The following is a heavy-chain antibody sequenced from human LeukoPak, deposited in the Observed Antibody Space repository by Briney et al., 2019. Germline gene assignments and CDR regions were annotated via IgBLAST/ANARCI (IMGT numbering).Heavy chain of an antibody. V-gene: IGHV4-30-2*01. CDR3: ARAICSGTSCANWFDP. CDR1: GGSISSGGYS. Sequence: SETLSLTCAVSGGSISSGGYSWSWIRQPPGKGLEWIGYIYHSGSTYYNPSLKSRVTISVDRSKNQLSLKLSSVTAADTAVYYCARAICSGTSCANWFDPWGQGTLVTVSS. CDR2: IYHSGST. J-gene: IGHJ5*02. D-gene: IGHD2-2*01.